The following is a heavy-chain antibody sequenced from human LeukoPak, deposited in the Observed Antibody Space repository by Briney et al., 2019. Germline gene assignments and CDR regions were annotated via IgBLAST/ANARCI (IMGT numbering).Heavy chain of an antibody. CDR1: GGSISSYY. V-gene: IGHV4-59*01. CDR3: ARARAAPGWFDP. J-gene: IGHJ5*02. D-gene: IGHD6-13*01. CDR2: IYHSGST. Sequence: SETLSLTCTVSGGSISSYYWSWIRQPPGKGLEWIGYIYHSGSTNYNPSLKSRVTISVDTSKNQFSLKLSSVTAADTAVYYCARARAAPGWFDPWGQGTLVTVSS.